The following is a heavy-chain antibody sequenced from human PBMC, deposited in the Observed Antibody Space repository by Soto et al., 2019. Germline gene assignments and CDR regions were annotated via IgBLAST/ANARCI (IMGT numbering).Heavy chain of an antibody. Sequence: GESLKISCKGSGYSFTSYWIGWVRQMPGKGLEWMGIIYPGDSDTRYSPSFQGQVTISADKSISTAYLQWSSLKASDTAMYYCAGHGGDYSKYFGPPPPPTRDYGMDVWGQGTTVTVSS. CDR1: GYSFTSYW. CDR3: AGHGGDYSKYFGPPPPPTRDYGMDV. J-gene: IGHJ6*02. CDR2: IYPGDSDT. V-gene: IGHV5-51*01. D-gene: IGHD4-4*01.